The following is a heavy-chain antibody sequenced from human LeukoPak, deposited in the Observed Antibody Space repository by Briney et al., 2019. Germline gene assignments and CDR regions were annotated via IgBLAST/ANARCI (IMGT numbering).Heavy chain of an antibody. CDR3: ARKGNEAFDD. D-gene: IGHD3-10*01. CDR2: VKEGGSDK. V-gene: IGHV3-7*01. Sequence: GGSLRLSCAASGFTFSSYWMSWVRQAPGKGLEWVASVKEGGSDKYYVDSVKGRFSISRDDADNSLFLQMNNLRADDTAVYFCARKGNEAFDDWGQGTLVAVSS. J-gene: IGHJ4*02. CDR1: GFTFSSYW.